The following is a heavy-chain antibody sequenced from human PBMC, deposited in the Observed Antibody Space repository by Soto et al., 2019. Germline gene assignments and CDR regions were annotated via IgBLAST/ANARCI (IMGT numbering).Heavy chain of an antibody. V-gene: IGHV4-59*13. Sequence: QVQLQESGPGLVKPSETLSLTCTVTGGSISTYYWSWIRQPPGKGLEWIGPIYYTGNTNYNPSLKSRVTLAVDTSTTRFSLRLRSVCAADTAVYYCSRAKSFEFHNWFDPWGQGTLVTVSS. J-gene: IGHJ5*02. D-gene: IGHD3-10*01. CDR2: IYYTGNT. CDR3: SRAKSFEFHNWFDP. CDR1: GGSISTYY.